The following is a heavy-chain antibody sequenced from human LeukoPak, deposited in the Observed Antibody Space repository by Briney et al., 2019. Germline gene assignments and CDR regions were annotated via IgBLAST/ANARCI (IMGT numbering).Heavy chain of an antibody. D-gene: IGHD6-19*01. CDR1: GGSIDTYY. J-gene: IGHJ4*01. CDR3: AGRGLSTGWTFDY. Sequence: PSETLSLTCSVSGGSIDTYYWSWIRQPAGKGLEWIAQIHTSGRTDFNPSLKSRVSISMDTPNNQFSLMIISVTAADTAIYYCAGRGLSTGWTFDYWGHGTLVTVSS. V-gene: IGHV4-4*07. CDR2: IHTSGRT.